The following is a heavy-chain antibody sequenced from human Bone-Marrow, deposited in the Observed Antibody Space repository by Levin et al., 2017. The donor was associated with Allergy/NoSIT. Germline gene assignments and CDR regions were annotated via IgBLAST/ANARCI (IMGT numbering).Heavy chain of an antibody. CDR3: AGGSSYGSSGYYFLDF. CDR1: GFTFSDYD. V-gene: IGHV3-13*01. D-gene: IGHD3-22*01. Sequence: GGSLRLSCVASGFTFSDYDMHWVRQATGKGLEWVSAIATSDDTYYAGSVKGRFTISRENAKNSLYIEMNNLRAGDTAVYYCAGGSSYGSSGYYFLDFWGQGTQVTVSS. CDR2: IATSDDT. J-gene: IGHJ4*02.